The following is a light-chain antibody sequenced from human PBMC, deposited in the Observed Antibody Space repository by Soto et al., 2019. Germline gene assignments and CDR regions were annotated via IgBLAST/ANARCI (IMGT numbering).Light chain of an antibody. CDR1: QSVSNY. J-gene: IGKJ2*01. Sequence: EIVLTQSPATLSLSPGERATLSCRASQSVSNYLAWYQQKPGQAPRLLIYDASNRATGIPARFSGSGSGTDFILTISSLEPEDFAVYYCQQRSNWPPMYTFGQGTKLEIK. CDR2: DAS. V-gene: IGKV3-11*01. CDR3: QQRSNWPPMYT.